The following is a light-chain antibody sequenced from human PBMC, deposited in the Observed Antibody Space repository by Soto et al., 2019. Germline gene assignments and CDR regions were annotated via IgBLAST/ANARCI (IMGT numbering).Light chain of an antibody. J-gene: IGKJ2*01. CDR3: QQYNNPYT. CDR1: QSVSSN. Sequence: EIVMTQSPATLSVSPGERATLSCRVSQSVSSNLAWYQQKPGQAPRLLIYGASTRATGIPTRFSGSGSGTEFTLTISSLQSEDFAVYYCQQYNNPYTFGQGTKLEIK. CDR2: GAS. V-gene: IGKV3-15*01.